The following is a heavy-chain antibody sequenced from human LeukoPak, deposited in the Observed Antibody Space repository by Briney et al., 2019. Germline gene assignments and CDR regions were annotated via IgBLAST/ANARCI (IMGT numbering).Heavy chain of an antibody. V-gene: IGHV3-30*04. J-gene: IGHJ3*02. CDR2: ISYDGSDK. CDR3: AKDRFTMVRGVIPAFDI. Sequence: GGSLRLSCAASGFTFSSYAMYWVRQAPGKGLEWVAVISYDGSDKFYADSVKGRFTISRDSSKNTLYLQMNSLRAEDTAVYYCAKDRFTMVRGVIPAFDIWGQGTMVTVSS. D-gene: IGHD3-10*01. CDR1: GFTFSSYA.